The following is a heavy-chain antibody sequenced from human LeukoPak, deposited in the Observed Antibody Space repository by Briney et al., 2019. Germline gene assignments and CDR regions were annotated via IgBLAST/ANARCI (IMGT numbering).Heavy chain of an antibody. CDR1: GYTFTSYD. D-gene: IGHD1-7*01. CDR2: MNPNSGNT. J-gene: IGHJ5*02. CDR3: ARAGTNHWFDP. V-gene: IGHV1-8*03. Sequence: GASVKVSCKASGYTFTSYDINWVRQATGQGLEWMGWMNPNSGNTGYAQKFQGRVTITRNTSISTAYMELSSLRSEGTAVYYCARAGTNHWFDPWGQGTLVTVSS.